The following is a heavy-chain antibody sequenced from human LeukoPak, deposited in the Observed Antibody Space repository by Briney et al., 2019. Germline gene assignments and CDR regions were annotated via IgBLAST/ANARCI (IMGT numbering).Heavy chain of an antibody. CDR1: GGSITNYY. D-gene: IGHD1-26*01. CDR3: ARQGELAIDY. V-gene: IGHV4-59*08. J-gene: IGHJ4*02. CDR2: IYNTGRT. Sequence: SETLSLTCSVSGGSITNYYCSWIRQSPGKGLEWIGLIYNTGRTNYNPSLQSRVTMSIDTSKNQFSLKLSSVTAADTAVYYCARQGELAIDYWGQGTLVTVSS.